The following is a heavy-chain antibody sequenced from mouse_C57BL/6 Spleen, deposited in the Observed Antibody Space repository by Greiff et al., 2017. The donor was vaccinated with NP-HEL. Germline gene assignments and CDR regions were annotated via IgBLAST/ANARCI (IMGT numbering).Heavy chain of an antibody. V-gene: IGHV1-80*01. CDR3: ARPTTVARYFDV. CDR1: GYAFSSYW. Sequence: QVQLQQSGAELVKPGASVKISCKASGYAFSSYWMNWVKQRPGKGLEWIGQIYPGDGDTNYNGKFKGKATLTADKSSSTAYMQLSSLTSEDSAVYFCARPTTVARYFDVWGTGTTVTVSS. CDR2: IYPGDGDT. D-gene: IGHD1-1*01. J-gene: IGHJ1*03.